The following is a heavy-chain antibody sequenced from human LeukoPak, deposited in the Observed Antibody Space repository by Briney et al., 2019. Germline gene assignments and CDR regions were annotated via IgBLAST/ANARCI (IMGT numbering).Heavy chain of an antibody. CDR3: ARHGGYCSSTSCYRHAFDI. V-gene: IGHV5-51*01. D-gene: IGHD2-2*01. Sequence: GESLKISCKGSGYSFTSYWIGWVRQMPGKGLEWMGIIYPGDSDTRYSPSFQGQVTISADKSISTAYLQWSSLKASDTAMYYCARHGGYCSSTSCYRHAFDIWGQGTMVTVSS. CDR2: IYPGDSDT. J-gene: IGHJ3*02. CDR1: GYSFTSYW.